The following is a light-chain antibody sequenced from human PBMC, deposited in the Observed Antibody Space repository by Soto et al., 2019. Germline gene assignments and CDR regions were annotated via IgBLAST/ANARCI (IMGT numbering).Light chain of an antibody. J-gene: IGKJ5*01. CDR2: GAS. V-gene: IGKV3-20*01. Sequence: EIVLTQSPGTLSLSPGERATLSCRASQSVSSYLAWYQQRPGQAPRLLIYGASTRATGIPARFSGSGSGTDFTLTISRLEPEDFAVYYCQQYHDSATFGQGTRLEI. CDR3: QQYHDSAT. CDR1: QSVSSY.